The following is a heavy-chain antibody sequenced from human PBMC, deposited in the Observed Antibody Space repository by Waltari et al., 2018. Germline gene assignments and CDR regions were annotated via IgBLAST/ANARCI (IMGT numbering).Heavy chain of an antibody. V-gene: IGHV3-9*02. CDR1: GIQAIDHG. Sequence: EVHLVESGGGSVEPGRSLRPPCRASGIQAIDHGMHWVRQPPGKGLEWVAGIYWNSNRIDYTDSVRGRFTISRDNAKNSLYLQMNSLRVEDTALYFCIKETNAGGLDYWGQGTLVTVSS. CDR3: IKETNAGGLDY. CDR2: IYWNSNRI. J-gene: IGHJ4*02. D-gene: IGHD1-7*01.